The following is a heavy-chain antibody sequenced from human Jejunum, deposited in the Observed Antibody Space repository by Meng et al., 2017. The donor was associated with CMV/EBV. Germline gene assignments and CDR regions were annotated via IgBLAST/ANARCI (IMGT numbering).Heavy chain of an antibody. Sequence: CGVSGDSISSGDSYWSWIRQPPGKGLEWIGYIYESGSTSYNPSLESRVTISVDTSRNQFSLKVMSVTAADTAVYYCAREGTNSYYFDYWGQGTLVTVSS. CDR1: GDSISSGDSY. D-gene: IGHD1-14*01. V-gene: IGHV4-30-4*01. CDR2: IYESGST. J-gene: IGHJ4*02. CDR3: AREGTNSYYFDY.